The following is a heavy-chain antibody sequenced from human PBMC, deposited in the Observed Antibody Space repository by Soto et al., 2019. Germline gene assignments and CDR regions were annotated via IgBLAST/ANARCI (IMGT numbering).Heavy chain of an antibody. V-gene: IGHV1-69*13. CDR1: GGTFSSYA. CDR2: IIPIFGTA. D-gene: IGHD6-13*01. CDR3: VTFYSSSLDFDY. Sequence: ASVKVSCKASGGTFSSYAISWVRQAPGQGLEWMGGIIPIFGTANYAQKFQGRVTITADESTSSAYMELSSLRSEDTAVYYCVTFYSSSLDFDYWGQGTLVTVSS. J-gene: IGHJ4*02.